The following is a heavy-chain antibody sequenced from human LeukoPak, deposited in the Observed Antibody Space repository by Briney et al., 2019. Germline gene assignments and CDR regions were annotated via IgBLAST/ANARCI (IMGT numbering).Heavy chain of an antibody. Sequence: GASVTVSCKASGCTFTSYAIQWVRQAPGQRLEWMGWINAGHGNTKYSQNFQGRVTITRDTSASTAYMELSSLRSEDTAVYYCARGAGFAEPLPEYWGQGTLLTVSS. V-gene: IGHV1-3*01. CDR3: ARGAGFAEPLPEY. J-gene: IGHJ4*02. CDR1: GCTFTSYA. D-gene: IGHD1-14*01. CDR2: INAGHGNT.